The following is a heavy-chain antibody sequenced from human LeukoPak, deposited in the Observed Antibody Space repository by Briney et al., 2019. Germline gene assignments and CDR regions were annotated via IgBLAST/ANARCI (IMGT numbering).Heavy chain of an antibody. CDR3: ARVATIHNYYYYYMDV. J-gene: IGHJ6*03. CDR1: GFTFSSYS. CDR2: INWNGGST. D-gene: IGHD5-12*01. V-gene: IGHV3-20*04. Sequence: PGGSLRLSCAASGFTFSSYSMSWVRQAPGKGLEWVSGINWNGGSTGYADSVKGRFTISRDNAKNSLYLQMNSLRAEDTALYYCARVATIHNYYYYYMDVWGKGTTVTVSS.